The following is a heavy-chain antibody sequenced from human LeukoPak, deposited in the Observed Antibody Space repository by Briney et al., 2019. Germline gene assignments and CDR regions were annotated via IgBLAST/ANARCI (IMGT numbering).Heavy chain of an antibody. D-gene: IGHD6-13*01. CDR2: IYYSGST. J-gene: IGHJ3*02. Sequence: SETLSLTCTVSGGSISSSTYYWGWSRQPPGKGLEWFGSIYYSGSTYYNASLKSRVTISADTSKNQLSLKLSSVTAADTAVYYCARPLSGSSSWHGDAFDIWGQGTMVTVSS. V-gene: IGHV4-39*01. CDR1: GGSISSSTYY. CDR3: ARPLSGSSSWHGDAFDI.